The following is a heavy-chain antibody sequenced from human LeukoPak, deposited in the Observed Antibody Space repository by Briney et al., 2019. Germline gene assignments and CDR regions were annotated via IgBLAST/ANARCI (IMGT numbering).Heavy chain of an antibody. V-gene: IGHV4-38-2*01. CDR1: GYSHSSGYY. J-gene: IGHJ4*02. D-gene: IGHD3-22*01. Sequence: SETLSLTCAVSGYSHSSGYYWGWIRPPPGKGLEWIGSIYHSGSTYHNPSLKSRVTISIDTSKNQFSLKLSSVTAADTAVYYCARNPSVRLDVFDYWGQGTLVTVSS. CDR3: ARNPSVRLDVFDY. CDR2: IYHSGST.